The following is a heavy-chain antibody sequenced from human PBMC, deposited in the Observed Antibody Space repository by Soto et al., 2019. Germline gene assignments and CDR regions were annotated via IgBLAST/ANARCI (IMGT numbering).Heavy chain of an antibody. CDR3: ARENGFDFWSGYYTGMKSYYGTDV. J-gene: IGHJ6*02. Sequence: ASVKVSCKASGYNFTSYGISWVRQAPGQGLEWMGWISAYNGNTNYAQKLQGRVTMTTDTSTSTAYMELRSLRSDDTAVYYCARENGFDFWSGYYTGMKSYYGTDVWGQGTTVTVSS. CDR1: GYNFTSYG. V-gene: IGHV1-18*04. D-gene: IGHD3-3*01. CDR2: ISAYNGNT.